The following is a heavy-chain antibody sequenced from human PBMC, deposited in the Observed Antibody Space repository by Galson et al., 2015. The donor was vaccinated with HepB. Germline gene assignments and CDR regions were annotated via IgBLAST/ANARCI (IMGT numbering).Heavy chain of an antibody. CDR3: AKALYYYDSSGYYCLDY. CDR2: ISGSGGST. CDR1: GFTFSSYA. D-gene: IGHD3-22*01. J-gene: IGHJ4*02. Sequence: SLRLSCAASGFTFSSYAMSWVRQAPGKGLEWVSAISGSGGSTYYADSVKGRFTISRDNSKNTLYLQMNSLRAEDTAVYYCAKALYYYDSSGYYCLDYWGQGTLVTVSS. V-gene: IGHV3-23*01.